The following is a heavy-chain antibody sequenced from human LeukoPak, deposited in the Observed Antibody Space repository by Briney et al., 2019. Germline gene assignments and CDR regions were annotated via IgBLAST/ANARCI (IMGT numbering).Heavy chain of an antibody. Sequence: KPSETLSLTCAVYGRSFSGYYWSWIRQPPGKGLEWIGEINHSGSTNYNPSLRSRVTISVDTSKNQFSLKLSSVTAADTAVYYCARGPFRPPRPYYFDYWGQGTLVTVSS. J-gene: IGHJ4*02. CDR2: INHSGST. D-gene: IGHD6-6*01. V-gene: IGHV4-34*01. CDR1: GRSFSGYY. CDR3: ARGPFRPPRPYYFDY.